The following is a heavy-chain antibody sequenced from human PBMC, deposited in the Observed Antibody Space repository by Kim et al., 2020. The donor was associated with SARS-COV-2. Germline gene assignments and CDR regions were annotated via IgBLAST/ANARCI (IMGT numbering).Heavy chain of an antibody. Sequence: SETLSLTCTVSGGSISSYYWTWIRQPPGKGLEWIGYISYSGSTNYNPSLKSRVTISVDTSKNQFSLKLTSVPAADTAVYYFPSDLGTYSYGYGWFDPWG. CDR2: ISYSGST. CDR3: PSDLGTYSYGYGWFDP. CDR1: GGSISSYY. V-gene: IGHV4-59*01. D-gene: IGHD5-18*01. J-gene: IGHJ5*02.